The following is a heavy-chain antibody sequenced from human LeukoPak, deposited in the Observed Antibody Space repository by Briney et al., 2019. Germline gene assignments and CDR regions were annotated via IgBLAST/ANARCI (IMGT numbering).Heavy chain of an antibody. CDR3: ARRRCIAAAGNRQCLRYNWFDP. D-gene: IGHD6-13*01. J-gene: IGHJ5*02. Sequence: SETLSLTCAVYGGSFSGYYWSWIRQPPGKGLEWIGEINHSGSTNYNPSLKSRVTISVDTSKNQFSLKLSSVTAADTAVYYCARRRCIAAAGNRQCLRYNWFDPWGQGTLVTVSS. CDR2: INHSGST. V-gene: IGHV4-34*01. CDR1: GGSFSGYY.